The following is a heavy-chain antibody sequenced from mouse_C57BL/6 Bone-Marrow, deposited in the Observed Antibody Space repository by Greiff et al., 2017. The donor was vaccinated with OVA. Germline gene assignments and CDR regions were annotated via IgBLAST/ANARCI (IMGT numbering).Heavy chain of an antibody. J-gene: IGHJ2*01. V-gene: IGHV7-3*01. Sequence: EVQGVESGGGLVQPGGSLSLSCAASGFTFTDYYMSWVRQPPGKALEWLGFIRNKANGYTTEYSASVKGRFTISRDNSQSILYLQMNALRAEDSATYYCARGGAQVTRYYFDYWGQGTTLTVSS. CDR2: IRNKANGYTT. CDR3: ARGGAQVTRYYFDY. CDR1: GFTFTDYY. D-gene: IGHD3-2*02.